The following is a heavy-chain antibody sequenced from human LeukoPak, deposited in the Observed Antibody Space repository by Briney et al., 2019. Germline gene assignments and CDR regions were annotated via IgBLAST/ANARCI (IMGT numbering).Heavy chain of an antibody. V-gene: IGHV4-39*01. D-gene: IGHD3-22*01. CDR1: GGSFSSSTYY. CDR3: ARHYYDSSGYYPWYFDY. J-gene: IGHJ4*02. CDR2: IYYSGST. Sequence: SETLSLTCTVSGGSFSSSTYYWGWIRQPPGKGLEWIGGIYYSGSTYYNQSLKSRVTISADTSKNQFSLKVTSVTAADTAVYYCARHYYDSSGYYPWYFDYWGQGTLVTVSS.